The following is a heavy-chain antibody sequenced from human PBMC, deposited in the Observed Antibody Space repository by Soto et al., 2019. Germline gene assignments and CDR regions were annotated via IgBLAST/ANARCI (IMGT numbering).Heavy chain of an antibody. CDR2: ISASGGNT. V-gene: IGHV3-23*01. Sequence: EVQLSESGGGLVQPGGSLRLSCAASGFTFSSHAMNWVRQAPGKGLECVSTISASGGNTYYADSVKGRFTISRDNSKNPLYLQMNSLSAEDTAVYLCANRVGVRDFLTAYKYWGQGTLVTVSS. CDR1: GFTFSSHA. D-gene: IGHD3-9*01. J-gene: IGHJ4*02. CDR3: ANRVGVRDFLTAYKY.